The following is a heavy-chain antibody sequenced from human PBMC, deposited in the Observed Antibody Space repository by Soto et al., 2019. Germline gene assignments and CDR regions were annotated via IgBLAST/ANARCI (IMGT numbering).Heavy chain of an antibody. J-gene: IGHJ4*02. CDR1: GFTFSSYD. CDR2: ISSNGGTT. CDR3: VRRVSGNYDY. V-gene: IGHV3-64*01. Sequence: EVLLAESGGAMVQPGGSLRLSCVASGFTFSSYDMHWVRQAPGKGLEYVSSISSNGGTTYYGNSVKGRFTISRDNSKNTLYLQMGSLRAEDMAVYYCVRRVSGNYDYWGQGTLVTVSS. D-gene: IGHD1-7*01.